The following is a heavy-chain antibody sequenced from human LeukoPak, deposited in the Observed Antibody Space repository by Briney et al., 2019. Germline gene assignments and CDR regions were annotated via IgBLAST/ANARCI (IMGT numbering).Heavy chain of an antibody. CDR3: ARGANYGVPYYYYYMDV. CDR1: GFTFSSYW. J-gene: IGHJ6*03. Sequence: GGSLRLSCAASGFTFSSYWMSWVRQAPGKGLEWVANIKQDGSEKYYVGSVKGRFTISRDNAKNSLYLQMNSLRAEDTAVYYCARGANYGVPYYYYYMDVWGKGTTVTVSS. CDR2: IKQDGSEK. V-gene: IGHV3-7*04. D-gene: IGHD1-7*01.